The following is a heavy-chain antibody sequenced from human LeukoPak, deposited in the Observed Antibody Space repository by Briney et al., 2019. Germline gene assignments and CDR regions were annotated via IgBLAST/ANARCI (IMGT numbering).Heavy chain of an antibody. CDR2: IKKDGTEK. CDR3: AREGGSGWYSGWFDP. V-gene: IGHV3-7*01. D-gene: IGHD6-19*01. CDR1: GFTFSSYA. Sequence: GGSLRLSCAASGFTFSSYAMSWVRQAPGKGLEWVANIKKDGTEKKYVDSVKGRFTISRDNAKNSLYLQMNSLRAEDTALYYCAREGGSGWYSGWFDPWGQGTLVTVSS. J-gene: IGHJ5*02.